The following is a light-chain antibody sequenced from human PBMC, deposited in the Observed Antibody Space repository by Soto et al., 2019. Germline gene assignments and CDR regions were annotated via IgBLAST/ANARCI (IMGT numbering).Light chain of an antibody. CDR2: DVS. J-gene: IGLJ2*01. CDR3: SSCTSSSSI. V-gene: IGLV2-14*03. Sequence: QSALTQPASVSGSPGQSITIYCTGTGSDIGSYNYVSWYQHHPGRAPQLMIYDVSYRPSGVSKRFSGSKCGNTAPLIISGPHAEDGADYYCSSCTSSSSIFGGGTQLTVL. CDR1: GSDIGSYNY.